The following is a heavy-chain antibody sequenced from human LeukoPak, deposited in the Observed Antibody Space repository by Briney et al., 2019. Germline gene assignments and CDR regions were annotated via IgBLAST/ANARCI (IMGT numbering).Heavy chain of an antibody. Sequence: GGSLRLSCGASGFTFSDYGMLSARPAPGKGLDWVAFIRHDGNKKLYAESVKGRFTSSRDNCKNRLYLYVNSLRPDDSAVYYCVKDNPLDYWGQGTLVIVSS. CDR3: VKDNPLDY. J-gene: IGHJ4*02. CDR2: IRHDGNKK. CDR1: GFTFSDYG. V-gene: IGHV3-30*02.